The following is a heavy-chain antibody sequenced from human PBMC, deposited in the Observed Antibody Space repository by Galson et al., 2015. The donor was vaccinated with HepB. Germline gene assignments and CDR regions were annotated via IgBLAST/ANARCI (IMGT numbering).Heavy chain of an antibody. V-gene: IGHV5-51*01. CDR1: GYSFTSYW. CDR2: IYPGDSDT. Sequence: QSGAEAKKPGESLKISCTGSGYSFTSYWIAWVRQMPGKGLEWMGTIYPGDSDTRYSPSSQGQVTISADKYISTAYLQWSSLKATDPAMHSCTRRPSSWDGYLDAFNIWGQGTMVTVSS. CDR3: TRRPSSWDGYLDAFNI. J-gene: IGHJ3*02. D-gene: IGHD5-24*01.